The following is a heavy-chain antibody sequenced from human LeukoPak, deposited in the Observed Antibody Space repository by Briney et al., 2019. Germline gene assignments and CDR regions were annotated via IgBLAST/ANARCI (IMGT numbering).Heavy chain of an antibody. CDR2: IRDSGGST. D-gene: IGHD3-3*01. CDR1: GYTFSNYA. V-gene: IGHV3-23*01. J-gene: IGHJ5*02. Sequence: GGSLRLSCAASGYTFSNYAMSWVRQAPGKGLEWVSTIRDSGGSTNYADSVKGRFTISRDNSKNTLYLQMGSLRAEDMAVYYCARDPLEATTIFGVVIPGFDPWGQGTLVTDSS. CDR3: ARDPLEATTIFGVVIPGFDP.